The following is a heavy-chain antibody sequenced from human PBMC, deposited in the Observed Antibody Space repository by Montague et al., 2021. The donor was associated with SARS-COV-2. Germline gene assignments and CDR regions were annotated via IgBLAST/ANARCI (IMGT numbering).Heavy chain of an antibody. J-gene: IGHJ6*02. Sequence: SLRLSCAASGFTFSSYWMYWVRQAPGKGLVWVSRINSDGSSTSYADSVKGRFTISRDDAKNTLFLQTNSLRAEDTAVYYCARDLYPKYYYYYYGMDVWGQGTTVTVSS. CDR2: INSDGSST. CDR3: ARDLYPKYYYYYYGMDV. CDR1: GFTFSSYW. V-gene: IGHV3-74*01.